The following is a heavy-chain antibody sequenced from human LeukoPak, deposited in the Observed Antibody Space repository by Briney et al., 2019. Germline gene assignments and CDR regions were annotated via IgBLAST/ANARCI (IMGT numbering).Heavy chain of an antibody. J-gene: IGHJ4*02. V-gene: IGHV3-66*01. D-gene: IGHD5-18*01. CDR1: GFTVSSNY. Sequence: GGSLRLSCAASGFTVSSNYMSWVRQAPGKGLEWVSVIYSGGSTYYADSVKGRFTISRDNSKNTLYLQMNSLRAEDSAVYYCASRGYGCSLYYFDYWGQGTLVTVSS. CDR3: ASRGYGCSLYYFDY. CDR2: IYSGGST.